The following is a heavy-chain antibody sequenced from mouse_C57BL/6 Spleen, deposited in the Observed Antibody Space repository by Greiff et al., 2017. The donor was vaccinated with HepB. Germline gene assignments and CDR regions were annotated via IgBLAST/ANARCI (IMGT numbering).Heavy chain of an antibody. Sequence: QVQLQQPGAELVMPGASVKLSCKASGYTFTSYWMHWVKQRPGQGLEWIGEIDPSDSYTNYNQKFKGKSTLTVDKYSSTAYMQLSSLTSEDSAVYYCARWGDYDGYFDYWGQGTTLTVSS. CDR2: IDPSDSYT. D-gene: IGHD2-4*01. V-gene: IGHV1-69*01. J-gene: IGHJ2*01. CDR1: GYTFTSYW. CDR3: ARWGDYDGYFDY.